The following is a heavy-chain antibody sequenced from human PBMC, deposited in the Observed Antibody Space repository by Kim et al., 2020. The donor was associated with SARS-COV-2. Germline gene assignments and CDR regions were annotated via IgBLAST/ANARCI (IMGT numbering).Heavy chain of an antibody. CDR1: GFTFSSYA. J-gene: IGHJ4*02. D-gene: IGHD3-3*01. CDR2: IGSNEANT. Sequence: GGSLRLSCAASGFTFSSYAMSWVRQAPGKGLEWVSSIGSNEANTRYADSVKGQFTISRDNSKNTLYLQMNSLRDEDTALYYCARDRSGWFKDYWGQGTLVTVSS. CDR3: ARDRSGWFKDY. V-gene: IGHV3-23*01.